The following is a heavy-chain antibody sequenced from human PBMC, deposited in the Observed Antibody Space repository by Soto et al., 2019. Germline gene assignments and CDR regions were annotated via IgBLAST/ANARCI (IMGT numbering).Heavy chain of an antibody. D-gene: IGHD5-18*01. CDR3: ARDPGYGNYYYYYGMDV. Sequence: PGGSLRLSCAASGFTFSGYSMNWVRQAPGKGLEWVSSISSSSSYIYYADSVKGRFTISRDNAKNSLYLQMNSLRAEDTAVYYCARDPGYGNYYYYYGMDVWGQGTTVTVSS. J-gene: IGHJ6*02. CDR2: ISSSSSYI. CDR1: GFTFSGYS. V-gene: IGHV3-21*01.